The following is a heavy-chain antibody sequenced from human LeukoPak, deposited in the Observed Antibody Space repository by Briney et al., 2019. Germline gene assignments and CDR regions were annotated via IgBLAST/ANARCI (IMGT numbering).Heavy chain of an antibody. CDR2: INHSGST. V-gene: IGHV4-34*01. CDR3: ARTMVRGVIITRFNWFDP. Sequence: SETLSLTCAVYGGSFSGYYWSWIRQPPGKGLEWIGEINHSGSTNYNPSLKSRVTISVDTSKNQFSLKLSSVTAADTAMYYCARTMVRGVIITRFNWFDPWGQGTLVTVSS. D-gene: IGHD3-10*01. J-gene: IGHJ5*02. CDR1: GGSFSGYY.